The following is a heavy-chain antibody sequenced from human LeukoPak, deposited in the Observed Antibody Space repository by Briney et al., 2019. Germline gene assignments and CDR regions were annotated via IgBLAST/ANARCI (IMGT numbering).Heavy chain of an antibody. CDR2: INHSGST. D-gene: IGHD3-3*01. J-gene: IGHJ6*02. V-gene: IGHV4-34*01. Sequence: SETLSLTCAVYGGSFSGYYWSWIRQPPGKGLEWIGEINHSGSTNYNPSLKSRVTISVDTSKNQFSLKLSSVTAADTAVYYCAGRYDFWSGYFGYYYGMDVWGQGTTVTVSS. CDR1: GGSFSGYY. CDR3: AGRYDFWSGYFGYYYGMDV.